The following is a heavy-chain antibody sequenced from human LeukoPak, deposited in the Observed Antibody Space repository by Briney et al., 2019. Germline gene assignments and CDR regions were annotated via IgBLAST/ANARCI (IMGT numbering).Heavy chain of an antibody. D-gene: IGHD6-13*01. Sequence: GASVKVSCKASGYTFTGYYMHWVRQAPGQGLEWMGWINPNSGGTNYAQKFQGRVTMTRNTSISTAYMELSSLRSEDTAVYYCARVLWSSRWGNGMDVWGQGTTVTVSS. CDR2: INPNSGGT. CDR1: GYTFTGYY. J-gene: IGHJ6*02. CDR3: ARVLWSSRWGNGMDV. V-gene: IGHV1-2*02.